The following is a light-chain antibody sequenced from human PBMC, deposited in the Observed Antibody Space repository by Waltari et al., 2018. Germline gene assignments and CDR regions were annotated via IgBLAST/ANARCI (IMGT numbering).Light chain of an antibody. CDR3: LQYESYPLT. J-gene: IGKJ4*01. V-gene: IGKV1D-16*01. CDR1: QGISSW. Sequence: DVQMTQSPSSLSASAGDRVTITCRASQGISSWLAWYQQKPEKAPKSLIYGASNLHSGVPSRFSGSGSGTELTLTISSLQPEDFATYYCLQYESYPLTCGGGTKVEIK. CDR2: GAS.